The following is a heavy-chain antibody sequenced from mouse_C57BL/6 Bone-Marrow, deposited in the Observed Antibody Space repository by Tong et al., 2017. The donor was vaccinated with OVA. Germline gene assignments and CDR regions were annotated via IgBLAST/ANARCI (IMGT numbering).Heavy chain of an antibody. D-gene: IGHD2-3*01. V-gene: IGHV1-7*01. J-gene: IGHJ2*01. CDR3: ARGWSDY. Sequence: VQLQESGAELAKPGASVKLSCKASGYTFTSYWMHWVKQRPGQGLEWIGYINPSSGYTKYNQKFKGKATLTVDKSSSTAYMELNSLTSEDSAVYYCARGWSDYWGQGTTLTVSS. CDR1: GYTFTSYW. CDR2: INPSSGYT.